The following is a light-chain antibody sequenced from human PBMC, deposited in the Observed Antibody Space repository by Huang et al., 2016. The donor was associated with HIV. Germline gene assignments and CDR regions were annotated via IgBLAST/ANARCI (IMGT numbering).Light chain of an antibody. J-gene: IGKJ2*03. Sequence: IVLTQSPDTMSLSPGERATLSGGASQTVTNNYLAWYQQRPGQAPRLLIYSASTSATGIPDRFSGSGSGTDFTLTISRLEPKDFVVYYCQQFGSSPPYSFGQGTKLEIK. CDR1: QTVTNNY. V-gene: IGKV3-20*01. CDR3: QQFGSSPPYS. CDR2: SAS.